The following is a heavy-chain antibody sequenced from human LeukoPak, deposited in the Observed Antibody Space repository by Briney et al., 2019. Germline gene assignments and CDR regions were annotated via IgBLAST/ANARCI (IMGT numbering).Heavy chain of an antibody. CDR1: GFTFSSYG. D-gene: IGHD3-10*01. J-gene: IGHJ4*02. CDR3: AKDRGDEERFGSRTLDY. CDR2: IRYDGSNK. Sequence: GGSLRLSCAASGFTFSSYGMHWVRQAPGKGLEWVAFIRYDGSNKYYADSVKGRFTISRDNSKNTLYLQMNSLRAEDTAVYYCAKDRGDEERFGSRTLDYWGQGTLVTVSS. V-gene: IGHV3-30*02.